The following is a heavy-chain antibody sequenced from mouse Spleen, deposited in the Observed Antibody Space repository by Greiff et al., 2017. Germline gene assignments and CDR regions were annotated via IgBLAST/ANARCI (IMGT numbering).Heavy chain of an antibody. CDR2: IDPENGDT. J-gene: IGHJ3*01. V-gene: IGHV14-4*01. Sequence: EVHLVESGAELVRPGASVKLSCTASGFNIKDDYMHWVKQRPEQGLEWIGWIDPENGDTEYASKFQGKATITADTSSNTAYLQLSSLTSEDTAVYYCTTWRSVAYWGQGTLVTVSA. CDR1: GFNIKDDY. CDR3: TTWRSVAY.